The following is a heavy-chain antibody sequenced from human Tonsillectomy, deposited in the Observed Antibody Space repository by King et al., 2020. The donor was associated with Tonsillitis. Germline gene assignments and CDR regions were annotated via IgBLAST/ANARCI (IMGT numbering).Heavy chain of an antibody. V-gene: IGHV3-9*01. J-gene: IGHJ6*02. CDR2: SSWNSGSI. D-gene: IGHD6-19*01. Sequence: EVQLVESGGGLVQPGRSLRLSCAASGFTFDDYAMHWVRQAPGKGLEWVSGSSWNSGSIGYADSVKGRFTISRDNAKNSLYLQMNSLRAEDTALYYCAKERYSSHVGYYYGMDVWGQGTTVTVSS. CDR1: GFTFDDYA. CDR3: AKERYSSHVGYYYGMDV.